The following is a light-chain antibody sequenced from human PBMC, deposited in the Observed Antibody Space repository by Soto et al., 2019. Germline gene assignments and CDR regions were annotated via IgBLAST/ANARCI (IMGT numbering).Light chain of an antibody. CDR3: NSYTSSNTYV. CDR2: EVS. Sequence: QSVLTQPASVSGSPGQSITISYTGTSSDVGGYNFVSWYQQHPGTAPKLMIYEVSNRPSGVSNRFSGSKSANTASLTISGLQAADEADYYCNSYTSSNTYVFGTGTKVTVL. J-gene: IGLJ1*01. V-gene: IGLV2-14*01. CDR1: SSDVGGYNF.